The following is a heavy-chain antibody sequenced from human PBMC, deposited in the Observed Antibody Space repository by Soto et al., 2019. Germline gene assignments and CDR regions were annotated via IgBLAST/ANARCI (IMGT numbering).Heavy chain of an antibody. V-gene: IGHV3-30*18. J-gene: IGHJ4*02. D-gene: IGHD3-10*01. Sequence: QVQLMESGGGVVQPGRSLRLSCAASGFTFSSYGMHWVRQAPGKGLEWVAVISYDGSNKYYADSVKGRFTISRDNSKNTLYLQMNSLRAEDTAVYYCAKDRDAYGSGGVFDYWGQGTLVTVSS. CDR1: GFTFSSYG. CDR3: AKDRDAYGSGGVFDY. CDR2: ISYDGSNK.